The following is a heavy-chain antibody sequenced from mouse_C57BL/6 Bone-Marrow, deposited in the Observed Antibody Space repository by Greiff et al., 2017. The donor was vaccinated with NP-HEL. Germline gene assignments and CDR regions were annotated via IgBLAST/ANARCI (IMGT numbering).Heavy chain of an antibody. J-gene: IGHJ2*01. Sequence: QVQLKQSGPELVKPGASVKISCKASGYSFTSYYIHWVKQRPGQGLEWIGWIYPGSGNTKYNEKFKGKATLTADTSSSTAYMQLSSLTSEDSAVYYCARNILYYFDYWGQGTTLTVSS. CDR3: ARNILYYFDY. CDR1: GYSFTSYY. CDR2: IYPGSGNT. V-gene: IGHV1-66*01.